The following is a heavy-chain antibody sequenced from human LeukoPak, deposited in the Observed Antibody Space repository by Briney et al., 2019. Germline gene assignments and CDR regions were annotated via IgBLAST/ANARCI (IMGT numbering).Heavy chain of an antibody. D-gene: IGHD5-12*01. J-gene: IGHJ4*02. V-gene: IGHV4-4*07. CDR3: ARDHEDSGYAWGY. Sequence: SETLSLTCSVSGGSISGFHWSWIRQTAGKGLEWIGRVSTSGNTFYNPSLESRVTMSADTSGIHFSLNLTSVTAADTAVYYCARDHEDSGYAWGYWGQGTLVTVSS. CDR1: GGSISGFH. CDR2: VSTSGNT.